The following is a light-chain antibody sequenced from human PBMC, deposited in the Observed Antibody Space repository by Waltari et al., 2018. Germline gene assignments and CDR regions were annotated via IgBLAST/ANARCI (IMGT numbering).Light chain of an antibody. J-gene: IGLJ3*02. CDR1: ISNIGSNA. CDR2: KTM. V-gene: IGLV1-44*01. Sequence: QSVLTQPPSASGVPGQRVTISCSGSISNIGSNAVSWYQQFPGTAPKLLIYKTMQRPSGLPDRFSGAKSGTSASLAITGLKSEDEADYYCSACDDSLNGQRVFGGGTKLTVL. CDR3: SACDDSLNGQRV.